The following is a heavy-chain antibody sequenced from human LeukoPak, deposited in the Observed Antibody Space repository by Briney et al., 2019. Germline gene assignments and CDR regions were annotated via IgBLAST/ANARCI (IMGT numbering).Heavy chain of an antibody. Sequence: PGGSLRLSCAASGFTFSSYAMSWVRQAPGKGLEWVSYISSSGSRIYYTASVKGRFTISRDNAKNSLYLQMNSLRVEDTALYYCARNTLAIAAAAFFDFWGQGTLVTVSS. CDR2: ISSSGSRI. J-gene: IGHJ4*02. V-gene: IGHV3-48*03. CDR3: ARNTLAIAAAAFFDF. D-gene: IGHD6-13*01. CDR1: GFTFSSYA.